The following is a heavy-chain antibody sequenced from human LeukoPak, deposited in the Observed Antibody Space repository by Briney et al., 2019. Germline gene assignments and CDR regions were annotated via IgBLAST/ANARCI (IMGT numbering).Heavy chain of an antibody. V-gene: IGHV4-59*01. Sequence: PSETLSLTCTVSGGSISSYYWSWIRQPPGKGLEWIGYIYYSGSTNYNPSLKSRVTISVDTSKNQFSLKLSSVTAADTAVYYCARFGVVVPAPMGYYYYYYMVVWGKGTTVTVSS. D-gene: IGHD2-2*01. CDR3: ARFGVVVPAPMGYYYYYYMVV. CDR2: IYYSGST. J-gene: IGHJ6*03. CDR1: GGSISSYY.